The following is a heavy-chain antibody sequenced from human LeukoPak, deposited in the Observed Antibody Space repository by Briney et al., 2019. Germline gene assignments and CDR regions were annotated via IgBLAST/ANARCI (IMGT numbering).Heavy chain of an antibody. CDR1: GYTFTSYG. CDR2: ISAYNGNT. J-gene: IGHJ6*02. Sequence: ASVKVSCKASGYTFTSYGISWVRQAPGQGLEWMGWISAYNGNTNYAQKLQGRVTMTTDTSTSTAYMELRSLRSDDTAVYYCARVGSSSWYQLNYYYYYGMDVWGQGTTVTVSS. V-gene: IGHV1-18*01. CDR3: ARVGSSSWYQLNYYYYYGMDV. D-gene: IGHD6-13*01.